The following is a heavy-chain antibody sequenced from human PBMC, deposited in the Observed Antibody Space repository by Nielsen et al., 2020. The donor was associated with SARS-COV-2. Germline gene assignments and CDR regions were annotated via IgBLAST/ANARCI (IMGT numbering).Heavy chain of an antibody. CDR2: ISYDGSNK. J-gene: IGHJ4*02. D-gene: IGHD6-13*01. Sequence: GESLKISCAASGFTFSSYAMHWVRQAPGKGLEWVAVISYDGSNKYYADSVKGRFTISRDNSKNTLYLQMNSLRAEDTAVYYCAGYSSSFPGIRWGQGTPVTVSS. CDR3: AGYSSSFPGIR. V-gene: IGHV3-30-3*01. CDR1: GFTFSSYA.